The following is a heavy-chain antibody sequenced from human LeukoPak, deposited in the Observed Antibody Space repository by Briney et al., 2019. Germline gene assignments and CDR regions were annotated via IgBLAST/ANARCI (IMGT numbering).Heavy chain of an antibody. D-gene: IGHD3-22*01. V-gene: IGHV1-2*02. CDR2: INPNSGGT. J-gene: IGHJ3*02. Sequence: ASVKVSCKASEYTFTGYYMHWVRQAPGQGLEWMGWINPNSGGTNYAQKFQGRVTMTRDTSISTAYMELSRLRSDDTAVYYCARMGHYDSSGYYYVGAFDIWGQGTMVTVSS. CDR3: ARMGHYDSSGYYYVGAFDI. CDR1: EYTFTGYY.